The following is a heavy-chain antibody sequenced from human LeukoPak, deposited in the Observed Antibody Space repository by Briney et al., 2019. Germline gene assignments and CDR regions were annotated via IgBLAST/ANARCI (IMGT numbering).Heavy chain of an antibody. CDR1: GYTFTGYY. Sequence: ASVKVSCKASGYTFTGYYMHWVRQAPGQGLEWMGRINPNSGGTNYAQKFQGRVTMTRDTSISTAYMELRSLRSDDTAVYYCARVLSRRFDYWGQGTLVTVSS. CDR3: ARVLSRRFDY. J-gene: IGHJ4*02. D-gene: IGHD2/OR15-2a*01. V-gene: IGHV1-2*06. CDR2: INPNSGGT.